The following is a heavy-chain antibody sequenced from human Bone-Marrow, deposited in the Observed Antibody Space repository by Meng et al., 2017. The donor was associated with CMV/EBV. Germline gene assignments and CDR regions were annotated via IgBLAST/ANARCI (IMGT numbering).Heavy chain of an antibody. V-gene: IGHV1-46*01. CDR2: INPSGGST. Sequence: ASVKVSCKASGYTFTSYYMHWVRQAPGQGLEWMGIINPSGGSTSYAQKFQGRVTMTRDTSTSTVYMVLSNLRSENTAVYYCARDLVVAAQGDYYYYCMDVWGQGTTVTVSS. CDR1: GYTFTSYY. D-gene: IGHD2-15*01. CDR3: ARDLVVAAQGDYYYYCMDV. J-gene: IGHJ6*02.